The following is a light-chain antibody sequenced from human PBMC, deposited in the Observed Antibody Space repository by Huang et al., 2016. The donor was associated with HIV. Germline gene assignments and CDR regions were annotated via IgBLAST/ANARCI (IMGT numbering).Light chain of an antibody. CDR1: QSFNTY. Sequence: DIQMTQSPSSLSASVGDRVTISCRASQSFNTYLNWYQQKPGTAPKLLIYGASNLQSGVPSRCSGSGSGTDFTLTISSLQPEDFATYYCQQSYSIPPTFGQGTKLEIK. CDR2: GAS. CDR3: QQSYSIPPT. V-gene: IGKV1-39*01. J-gene: IGKJ2*01.